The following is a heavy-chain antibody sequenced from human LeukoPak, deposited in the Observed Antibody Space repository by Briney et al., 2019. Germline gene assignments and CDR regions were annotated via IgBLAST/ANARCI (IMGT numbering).Heavy chain of an antibody. CDR2: IIPIFGTA. Sequence: GASVKVSCKASGGTFSSYAISWVRQAPGQGLEWMGRIIPIFGTANYAQKCQGRVTITTDESTSTAYMELSSLRSEDTAVYYCASRGLAAADHWGQGTLVTVSS. D-gene: IGHD6-13*01. J-gene: IGHJ4*02. V-gene: IGHV1-69*05. CDR3: ASRGLAAADH. CDR1: GGTFSSYA.